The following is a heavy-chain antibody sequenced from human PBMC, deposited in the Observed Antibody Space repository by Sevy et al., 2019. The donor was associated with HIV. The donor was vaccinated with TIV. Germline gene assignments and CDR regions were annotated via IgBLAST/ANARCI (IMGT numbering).Heavy chain of an antibody. CDR1: GDSISSNNFY. CDR3: AREAVALDY. D-gene: IGHD6-19*01. Sequence: SETLSLTCTVSGDSISSNNFYWGWVRQPPEKGLEWIGSIYYTGITYYNPSLKSRVTISVDTSKNQFSLKLTSVTAADTAVYYCAREAVALDYWGQGTLVTVSS. V-gene: IGHV4-39*02. CDR2: IYYTGIT. J-gene: IGHJ4*01.